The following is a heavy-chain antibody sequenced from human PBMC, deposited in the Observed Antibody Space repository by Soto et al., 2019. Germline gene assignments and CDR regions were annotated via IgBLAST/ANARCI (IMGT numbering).Heavy chain of an antibody. D-gene: IGHD6-13*01. Sequence: GGSLRLSCAASGFTFSSYAMSWVRQAPGKGLEWVSDISGSGGSTYYADSVKGRFTISRDNAENTLYLQMNSLRAEDTAVCYCAKEGSSSVGVHFDPWGQGTLVTVSS. J-gene: IGHJ5*02. CDR2: ISGSGGST. CDR3: AKEGSSSVGVHFDP. V-gene: IGHV3-23*01. CDR1: GFTFSSYA.